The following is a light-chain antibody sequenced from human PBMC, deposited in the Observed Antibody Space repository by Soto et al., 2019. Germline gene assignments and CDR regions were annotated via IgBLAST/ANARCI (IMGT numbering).Light chain of an antibody. CDR2: YNR. Sequence: SYELTQTPSVSVAPGKTARITCGGNNIGSKSVHWYQQKPGQAPVLVIYYNRDRPSGIPERFSGYNSGNTATLTISTVEAGDEADYYCQLWDSSSDHVVFGGGTKLTVL. CDR3: QLWDSSSDHVV. V-gene: IGLV3-21*04. J-gene: IGLJ2*01. CDR1: NIGSKS.